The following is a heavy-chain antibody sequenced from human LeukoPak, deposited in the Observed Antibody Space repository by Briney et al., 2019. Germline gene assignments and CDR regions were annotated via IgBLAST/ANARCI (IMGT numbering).Heavy chain of an antibody. CDR1: GGSISSSSYY. D-gene: IGHD2-15*01. CDR2: IYYSGST. J-gene: IGHJ5*02. V-gene: IGHV4-39*07. Sequence: SEALSLTGNVSGGSISSSSYYWGWIRQPPGKGLEWIWSIYYSGSTYYNPSLKSRVTISVDTSKNQFSLKLSSVTAADTAVYYCARKDRDCSGGSCLNWFDPWGQGTLVTVSS. CDR3: ARKDRDCSGGSCLNWFDP.